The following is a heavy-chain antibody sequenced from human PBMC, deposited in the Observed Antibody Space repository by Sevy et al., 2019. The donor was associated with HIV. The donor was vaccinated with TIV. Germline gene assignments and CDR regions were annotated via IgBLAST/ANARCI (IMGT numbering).Heavy chain of an antibody. V-gene: IGHV3-30*03. D-gene: IGHD3-22*01. CDR2: VSHDGRRE. J-gene: IGHJ4*02. Sequence: GGSLRLSCEASGFTLSNYGMNWVRQAPGKGLEWLTFVSHDGRRESNTDSVKGRFSISRDTSKNILYLQMDSLRTEDTATYYCAREGQQIVWGFFDYWGQGALVTVSS. CDR1: GFTLSNYG. CDR3: AREGQQIVWGFFDY.